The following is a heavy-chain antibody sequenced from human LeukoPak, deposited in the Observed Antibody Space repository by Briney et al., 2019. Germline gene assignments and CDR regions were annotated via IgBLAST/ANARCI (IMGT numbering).Heavy chain of an antibody. CDR1: GDSVSINSAA. CDR2: TYYRSKWYS. J-gene: IGHJ5*02. CDR3: ARVDCTNGVCLNWFDP. Sequence: SQTLSLTCAISGDSVSINSAAWNWIRQSPSRGLEWLGRTYYRSKWYSDSAVSVKSRITINPDTSKNQFSLQLNSVTPEDTAVCYCARVDCTNGVCLNWFDPWGQGTLVTVSS. V-gene: IGHV6-1*01. D-gene: IGHD2-8*01.